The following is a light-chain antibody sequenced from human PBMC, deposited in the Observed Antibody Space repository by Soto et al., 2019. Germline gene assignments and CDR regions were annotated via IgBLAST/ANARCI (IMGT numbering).Light chain of an antibody. CDR2: DVN. CDR3: CTYAGSYTLV. CDR1: SSDVGGYNS. V-gene: IGLV2-11*01. Sequence: QSVLAQPRSVSGPPGQTVTISCTGTSSDVGGYNSVSWYPQHPGKAPKLMIYDVNKRPSGLPDRFSGSKSGNTASLTISGLQAEDEADYDCCTYAGSYTLVFGAETKVTV. J-gene: IGLJ1*01.